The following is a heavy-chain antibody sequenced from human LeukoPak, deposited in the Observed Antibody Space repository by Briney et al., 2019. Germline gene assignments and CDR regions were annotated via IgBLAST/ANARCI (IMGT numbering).Heavy chain of an antibody. CDR2: INPNSGGT. J-gene: IGHJ5*02. CDR1: GYSFTDYY. V-gene: IGHV1-2*02. Sequence: GASVKVSCKTSGYSFTDYYTHWLRQAPGQGLEWMGWINPNSGGTSSAQKFQGRVTMTRDTSISTVYMEVSWLTSDDTAIYYCARADRLHGGPYLIGPWGQGTLVTVSS. D-gene: IGHD2-21*01. CDR3: ARADRLHGGPYLIGP.